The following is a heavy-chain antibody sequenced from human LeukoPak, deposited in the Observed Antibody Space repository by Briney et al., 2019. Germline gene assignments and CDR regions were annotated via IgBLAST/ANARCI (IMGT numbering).Heavy chain of an antibody. CDR2: ISYDGSNK. CDR3: ARSELDYGDYFDY. Sequence: GGSLRLSCAASGFTFSSYAMHWVRRAPGKGLEWVAVISYDGSNKYYADSVKGRFTISRDNSKNTLYLQMNSLRAEDTAVYYCARSELDYGDYFDYWGQGTLVTVSS. J-gene: IGHJ4*02. CDR1: GFTFSSYA. D-gene: IGHD4-17*01. V-gene: IGHV3-30-3*01.